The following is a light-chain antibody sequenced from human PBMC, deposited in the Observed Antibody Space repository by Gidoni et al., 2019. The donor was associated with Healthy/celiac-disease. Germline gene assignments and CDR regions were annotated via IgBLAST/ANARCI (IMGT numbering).Light chain of an antibody. CDR1: QSVSSSY. V-gene: IGKV3-20*01. J-gene: IGKJ4*01. CDR3: QQYGSSPPNT. Sequence: EIVLTQSPGTLSLSPGERATLSCRASQSVSSSYLAWYQQKPGQAPRLLIYGASTPATGIPDRFSGSGSGTDFTLTISRLEPEDFAVYYCQQYGSSPPNTFGGGTKVEIK. CDR2: GAS.